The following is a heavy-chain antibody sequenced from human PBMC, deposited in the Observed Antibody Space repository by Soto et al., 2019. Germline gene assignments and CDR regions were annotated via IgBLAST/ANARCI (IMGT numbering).Heavy chain of an antibody. V-gene: IGHV1-69*01. CDR1: GGTFSSYA. D-gene: IGHD6-19*01. Sequence: QVQLVQSGAEVKKPGSSVNVSCKASGGTFSSYAISWVRQAPGQGLEWMGGIIPIFGTANYAQKFQDRVTITADESTSTGYMELSSLRSENTAVYYCARGSRGGSGWYDYWGQGTLVTVSS. CDR3: ARGSRGGSGWYDY. J-gene: IGHJ4*02. CDR2: IIPIFGTA.